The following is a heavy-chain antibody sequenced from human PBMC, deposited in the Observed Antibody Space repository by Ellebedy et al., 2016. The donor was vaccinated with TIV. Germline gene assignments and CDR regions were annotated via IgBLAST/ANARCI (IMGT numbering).Heavy chain of an antibody. J-gene: IGHJ4*02. V-gene: IGHV1-46*01. D-gene: IGHD5-12*01. CDR2: TDPSGGST. CDR3: ARRSSAYALDY. Sequence: AASVKVSCKASGYTFSSNYMHWVRQAPGQGLEWMGITDPSGGSTNYAQKFQGRVTMTRDTSTSKVYIELSSLRSEDTAVYYCARRSSAYALDYWGQGTLVTVSS. CDR1: GYTFSSNY.